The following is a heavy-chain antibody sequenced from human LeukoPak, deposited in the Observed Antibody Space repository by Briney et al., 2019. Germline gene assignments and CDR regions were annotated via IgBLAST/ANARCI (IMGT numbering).Heavy chain of an antibody. D-gene: IGHD2-2*01. Sequence: PGGSLRLSCAASGFTFSSYAMSWVRQAPGKGLEWVSAISGSGGSTYYADSVKGRFTISRDNSKNTLYLQMNSLRAEDTAVYYCAKKAGPSEGYCSSTSCWGINWFDPWGQGTLVTVSS. V-gene: IGHV3-23*01. CDR3: AKKAGPSEGYCSSTSCWGINWFDP. CDR1: GFTFSSYA. J-gene: IGHJ5*02. CDR2: ISGSGGST.